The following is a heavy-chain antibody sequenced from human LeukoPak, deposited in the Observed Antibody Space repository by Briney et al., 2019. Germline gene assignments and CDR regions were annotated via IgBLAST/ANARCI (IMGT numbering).Heavy chain of an antibody. V-gene: IGHV4-59*08. J-gene: IGHJ5*02. CDR1: GGSVSSYY. D-gene: IGHD2-21*02. Sequence: PSETLSLTCTVSGGSVSSYYWSWIRQPPGKGLEWIAYIYYSGSTKYNPSLKSRVTISLDRSKNQFSLKLRSVTAADTAVYYCARLQVHCGGDCYTRWFDPWGQGTLVTVSS. CDR3: ARLQVHCGGDCYTRWFDP. CDR2: IYYSGST.